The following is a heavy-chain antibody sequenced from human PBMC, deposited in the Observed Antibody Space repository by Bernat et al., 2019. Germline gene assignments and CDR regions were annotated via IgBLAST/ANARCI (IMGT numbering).Heavy chain of an antibody. D-gene: IGHD3-3*01. Sequence: QVQLVESGGGVVQPGRSLRLSCAASGFTFSSYGMHWVRQAPDKGLEWVAVIWYDGSNKYYADSVKGRFTISRDNSKNTLYLQMNSLRAEDTAVYYCAREYYDFWSGWNPLDYWGQGTLVTVSS. J-gene: IGHJ4*02. V-gene: IGHV3-33*01. CDR3: AREYYDFWSGWNPLDY. CDR1: GFTFSSYG. CDR2: IWYDGSNK.